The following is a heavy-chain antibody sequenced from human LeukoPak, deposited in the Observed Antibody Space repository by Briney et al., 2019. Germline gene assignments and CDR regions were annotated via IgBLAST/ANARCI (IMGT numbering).Heavy chain of an antibody. CDR1: GGSFSGYY. Sequence: SETLSLTCAVYGGSFSGYYWSWICQPPGKGLEWIGEINHSGSTNYNPSLKSRVTISVDTSKNQFSLELSSMTAADTAVYYCARGPTLKYFHHWGQGTLVSVSS. J-gene: IGHJ1*01. V-gene: IGHV4-34*01. CDR3: ARGPTLKYFHH. CDR2: INHSGST.